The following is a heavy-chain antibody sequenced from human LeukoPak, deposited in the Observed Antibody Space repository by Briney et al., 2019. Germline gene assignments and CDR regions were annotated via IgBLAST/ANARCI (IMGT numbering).Heavy chain of an antibody. Sequence: GGSLRLSCAASGFTFTNYWMGWVRQAPGKGLEWVANIKQGGREKYYVDSVKGRFTISRDNAKDSLYLQMNSLRVEDTALYYCARLYLDSSLFDFRGQGTLVTVSS. CDR2: IKQGGREK. V-gene: IGHV3-7*01. J-gene: IGHJ4*02. D-gene: IGHD2-21*01. CDR3: ARLYLDSSLFDF. CDR1: GFTFTNYW.